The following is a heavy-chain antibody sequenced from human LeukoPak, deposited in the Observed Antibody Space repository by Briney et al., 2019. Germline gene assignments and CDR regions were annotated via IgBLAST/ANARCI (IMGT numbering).Heavy chain of an antibody. CDR1: GASVSSASY. V-gene: IGHV4-61*01. D-gene: IGHD1-26*01. Sequence: SETLSLTRTVSGASVSSASYWSWIRQPPGKGVEWIAHIYNGVNTNYNPSLKSRVTISVDTSKNQFSLRLNSVTAADTAVYYCARSRAFNSGAFDPWGQGSLVTVSS. CDR3: ARSRAFNSGAFDP. CDR2: IYNGVNT. J-gene: IGHJ5*02.